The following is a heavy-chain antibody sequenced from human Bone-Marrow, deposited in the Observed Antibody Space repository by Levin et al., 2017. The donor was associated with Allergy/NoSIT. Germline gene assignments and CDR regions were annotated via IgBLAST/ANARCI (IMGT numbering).Heavy chain of an antibody. J-gene: IGHJ5*02. V-gene: IGHV4-34*01. CDR1: GGSFSGYY. CDR3: ARDGGIAAAGRSYNWFDP. CDR2: INHSGST. Sequence: SQTLSLTCAVYGGSFSGYYWSWIRQPPGKGLEWIGEINHSGSTNYNPSLKSRVTISVDTSKNQFSLKLSSVTAADTAVYYCARDGGIAAAGRSYNWFDPWGQGTLVTVSS. D-gene: IGHD6-13*01.